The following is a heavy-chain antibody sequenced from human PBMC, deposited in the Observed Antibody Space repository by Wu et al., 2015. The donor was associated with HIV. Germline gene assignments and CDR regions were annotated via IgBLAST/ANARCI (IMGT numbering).Heavy chain of an antibody. CDR1: GYTFIGYY. CDR2: INPNNGGT. CDR3: ARACGADCYSFGNPVFDY. D-gene: IGHD2-21*01. J-gene: IGHJ4*02. Sequence: QVQLVQSGAEVKKPGASVKVSCKASGYTFIGYYLHWVRQAPGQGLEWMGWINPNNGGTSYAQKFQGRVIMTRDTSISTAYMEVSRLTSDDTAVYYCARACGADCYSFGNPVFDYWAREPWSPSPQ. V-gene: IGHV1-2*02.